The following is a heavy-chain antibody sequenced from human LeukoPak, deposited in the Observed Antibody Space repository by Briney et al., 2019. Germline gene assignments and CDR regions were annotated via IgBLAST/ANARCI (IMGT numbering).Heavy chain of an antibody. CDR1: GYTFTGYY. D-gene: IGHD6-13*01. CDR2: INPNSGGT. CDR3: ARDNSSMDVAFDI. V-gene: IGHV1-2*02. Sequence: ASVKVSCKASGYTFTGYYMHWVRQAPGQGLEWMGWINPNSGGTNYAQKFQGRVTMTRDTSISTAYMELSRLRSDDTAVYYCARDNSSMDVAFDIWGQGTMVTVSS. J-gene: IGHJ3*02.